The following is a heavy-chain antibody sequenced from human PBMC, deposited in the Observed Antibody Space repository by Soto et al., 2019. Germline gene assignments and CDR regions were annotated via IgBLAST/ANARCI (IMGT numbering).Heavy chain of an antibody. CDR1: GFTFSSYW. Sequence: GGSLRLSCAASGFTFSSYWMSWVRQAPGKGLEWVANIKQDGSEKYYVDSVKGRFTISRDNAKNSLYLQMNSLRAEDTAVYYCARRGISHYYDSSGYYYPQFRSTAGENWFDPWGQGTLVTVSS. D-gene: IGHD3-22*01. J-gene: IGHJ5*02. CDR2: IKQDGSEK. V-gene: IGHV3-7*05. CDR3: ARRGISHYYDSSGYYYPQFRSTAGENWFDP.